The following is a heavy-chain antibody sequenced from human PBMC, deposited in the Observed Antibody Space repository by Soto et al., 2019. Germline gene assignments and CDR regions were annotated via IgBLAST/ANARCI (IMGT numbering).Heavy chain of an antibody. Sequence: ASVKVSCKASGGTFSSYAISWVRQAPGQGLEWMGGIIPIFGTANYAQKFQGRVTITADESTSTAYMELSSLRSEDTAVYYCASSSAYYYDSSGYYFLWGQGTLVTVS. CDR2: IIPIFGTA. CDR1: GGTFSSYA. CDR3: ASSSAYYYDSSGYYFL. J-gene: IGHJ4*02. D-gene: IGHD3-22*01. V-gene: IGHV1-69*13.